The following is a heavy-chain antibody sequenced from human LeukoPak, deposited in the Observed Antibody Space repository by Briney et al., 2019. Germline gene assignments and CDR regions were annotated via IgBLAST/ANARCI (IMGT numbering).Heavy chain of an antibody. J-gene: IGHJ4*02. Sequence: PSGTPSLTLAVFWGAFNGFFWGWIRPPPRKGGGWVGEINHSGSTNYNPSLKSRVTISVDTSKNQFSLKLSSVTAADTAVYYCARAGWLRTKGYFDYWGQGTLVTVSS. CDR1: WGAFNGFF. V-gene: IGHV4-34*01. D-gene: IGHD5-12*01. CDR3: ARAGWLRTKGYFDY. CDR2: INHSGST.